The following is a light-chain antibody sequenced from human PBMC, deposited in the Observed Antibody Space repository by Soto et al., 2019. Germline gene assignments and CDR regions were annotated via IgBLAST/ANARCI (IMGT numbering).Light chain of an antibody. V-gene: IGKV1-5*03. J-gene: IGKJ2*01. Sequence: DIQMTQSPSTLSASPGDRVTITCRASRSINNWLAWYQQKPGKAPDLLIFQTSSLKSGVPSRFSGSESETEFTLTISSLQPDDFATYYCQQYHSSPYTFGQGTKLEIK. CDR3: QQYHSSPYT. CDR1: RSINNW. CDR2: QTS.